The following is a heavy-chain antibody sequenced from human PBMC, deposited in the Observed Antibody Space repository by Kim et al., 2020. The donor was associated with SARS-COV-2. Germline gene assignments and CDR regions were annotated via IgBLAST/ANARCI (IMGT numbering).Heavy chain of an antibody. Sequence: SPSLKRRVTISVDTSKNLFSLKLSSGSAADTAVYCCARALARFGEFWFDPWGQGTLVTVSS. D-gene: IGHD3-10*01. CDR3: ARALARFGEFWFDP. J-gene: IGHJ5*02. V-gene: IGHV4-31*02.